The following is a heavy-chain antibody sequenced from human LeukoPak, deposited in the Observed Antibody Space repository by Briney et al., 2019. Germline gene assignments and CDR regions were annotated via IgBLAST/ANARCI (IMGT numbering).Heavy chain of an antibody. V-gene: IGHV3-30*14. D-gene: IGHD3-10*01. CDR2: ISDDASNK. CDR3: AREGRGSGNYYGMDV. J-gene: IGHJ6*02. CDR1: GFTFSIHA. Sequence: GGSLRLSCVASGFTFSIHAMHWVRQAPGKGLEWVAVISDDASNKFYVDSVKGRFTISRDNSKNTLSLQMNSLRAEDTAAYYCAREGRGSGNYYGMDVWGQGTTVTVSS.